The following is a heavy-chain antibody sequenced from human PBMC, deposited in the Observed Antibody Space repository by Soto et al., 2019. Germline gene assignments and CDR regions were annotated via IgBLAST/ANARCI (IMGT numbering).Heavy chain of an antibody. Sequence: QVQLVASGGGVVQPGRSLRLSCAASGFTFSSYGMHWVRQAPGKGLEWVAVISYDGSNRYYADSVKGRFTISRDNSKNTLYLQMNSLRAEDTAVYYCAKGGLYIDYWGQGTLVTVSS. CDR2: ISYDGSNR. CDR1: GFTFSSYG. J-gene: IGHJ4*02. V-gene: IGHV3-30*18. CDR3: AKGGLYIDY.